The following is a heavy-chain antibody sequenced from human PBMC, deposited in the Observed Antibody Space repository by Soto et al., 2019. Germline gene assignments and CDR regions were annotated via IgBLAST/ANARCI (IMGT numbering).Heavy chain of an antibody. D-gene: IGHD2-2*01. CDR1: GYTFTSYG. CDR3: AGVPPFYCSSTSCYRLFDY. J-gene: IGHJ4*02. V-gene: IGHV1-18*01. CDR2: ISAYNGNT. Sequence: QVQLVQSGAEVKKPGASVKVSCKASGYTFTSYGISWVRQAPGQGLEWMGWISAYNGNTNYAQELQGRVTMTTDTSTSTAYMELRSLRSDDTDVYYCAGVPPFYCSSTSCYRLFDYWGQGTLVTVSS.